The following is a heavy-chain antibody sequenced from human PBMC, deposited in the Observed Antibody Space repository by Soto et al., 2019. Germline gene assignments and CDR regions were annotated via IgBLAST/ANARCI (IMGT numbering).Heavy chain of an antibody. CDR2: ISYDGSNK. CDR3: AKDLPPLAILDY. V-gene: IGHV3-30*18. Sequence: VQLVESGGGVVQPGRSLRLSCAASGFTFSSYGMHWVRQAPGKGLEWVAVISYDGSNKYYADSVKGRFTISRDNSKNTLYLQMNSLRAEDTAVYYCAKDLPPLAILDYWGQGTLVTVSS. CDR1: GFTFSSYG. J-gene: IGHJ4*02. D-gene: IGHD3-3*01.